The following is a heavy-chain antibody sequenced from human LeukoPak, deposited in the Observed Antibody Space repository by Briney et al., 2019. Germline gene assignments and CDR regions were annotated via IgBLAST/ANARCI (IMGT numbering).Heavy chain of an antibody. V-gene: IGHV4-39*01. CDR1: GGSISSSSYY. J-gene: IGHJ6*02. D-gene: IGHD2-2*01. CDR2: IYYSGST. CDR3: ARQSCSSTSCYVRVYYYYYGMDV. Sequence: AETLSLTCTVSGGSISSSSYYWGWIRQPPGKGLEWIGSIYYSGSTYYNPSLKSRVTISVDTSKNQFSLKLSSVIAADTAVYYCARQSCSSTSCYVRVYYYYYGMDVWGQGTTVTVSS.